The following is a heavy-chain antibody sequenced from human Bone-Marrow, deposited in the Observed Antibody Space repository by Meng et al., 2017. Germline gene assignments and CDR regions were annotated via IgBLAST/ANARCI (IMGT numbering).Heavy chain of an antibody. Sequence: GGSLRLSCAVSGFTFSSYTMHWVRQAPGKGLEWVSIISYDGNSKYYGESVKGRFTISRDNSNNTLYLQVNSLRPEDTAVYYCARAYYFESSGYSFLGSYYFDYWGQGTPVTVSS. D-gene: IGHD3-22*01. CDR1: GFTFSSYT. CDR3: ARAYYFESSGYSFLGSYYFDY. CDR2: ISYDGNSK. J-gene: IGHJ4*02. V-gene: IGHV3-30*01.